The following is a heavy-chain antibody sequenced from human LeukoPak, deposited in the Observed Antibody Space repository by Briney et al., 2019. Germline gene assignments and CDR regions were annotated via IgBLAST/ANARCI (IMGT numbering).Heavy chain of an antibody. CDR1: GYTFTSYD. J-gene: IGHJ6*02. CDR3: ARGKNYYYGMDV. CDR2: MNPNSGNT. V-gene: IGHV1-8*01. Sequence: GSVKVSCKASGYTFTSYDINWVRQATGQGLEWMGWMNPNSGNTGYAQKFQGRVTMTRNTSISTAYMELSSLRSEDTAAYYCARGKNYYYGMDVWGQGTTVTVSS.